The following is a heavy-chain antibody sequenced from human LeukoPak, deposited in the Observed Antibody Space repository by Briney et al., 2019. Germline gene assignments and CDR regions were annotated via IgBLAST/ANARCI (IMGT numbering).Heavy chain of an antibody. D-gene: IGHD3-9*01. CDR3: TRGSYDVLTGYSTLGEY. CDR2: IYYSGST. Sequence: LETLSLTCTVSGGSISSSSYYWGWIRQPPGKGLEWIGNIYYSGSTYYNPSLKSRLTISLDTSQGQFSLRLSSVTAAGTALYYCTRGSYDVLTGYSTLGEYWGQGALVTVSS. V-gene: IGHV4-39*01. CDR1: GGSISSSSYY. J-gene: IGHJ4*02.